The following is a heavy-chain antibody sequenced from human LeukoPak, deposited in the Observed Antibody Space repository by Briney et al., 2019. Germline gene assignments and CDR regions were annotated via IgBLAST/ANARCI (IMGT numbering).Heavy chain of an antibody. CDR2: INPSGGST. J-gene: IGHJ4*02. D-gene: IGHD5-18*01. V-gene: IGHV1-46*01. Sequence: GASVKVSCKASGYTVTSYYMHWVRQAPGQGLEWMGIINPSGGSTSYAQKFQGRVTMTRDMSTSTVYMELSSLRSEDTAVYYCARAVSSVDTAMVYWGQGTLVTVSS. CDR3: ARAVSSVDTAMVY. CDR1: GYTVTSYY.